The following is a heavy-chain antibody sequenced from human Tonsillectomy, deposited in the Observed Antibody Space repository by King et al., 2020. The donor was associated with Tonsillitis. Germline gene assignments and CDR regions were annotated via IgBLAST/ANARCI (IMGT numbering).Heavy chain of an antibody. CDR2: ISRGDGST. CDR1: GFTFVDSS. J-gene: IGHJ3*02. Sequence: VQLVESGGGLVQPGGSLRLSCAASGFTFVDSSMHGVRQAPGKGLEWVSLISRGDGSTNYADSGKGRFTISRDNSKKSLYLQMNGLRIEDTAFYYCVKGAFDIWGQGTLVTVSS. CDR3: VKGAFDI. V-gene: IGHV3-43*02.